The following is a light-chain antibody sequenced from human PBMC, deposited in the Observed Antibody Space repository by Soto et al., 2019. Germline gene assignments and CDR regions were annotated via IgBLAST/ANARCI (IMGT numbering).Light chain of an antibody. J-gene: IGKJ4*01. CDR1: QNVDTF. CDR2: DAS. V-gene: IGKV3-11*01. Sequence: DIVLTQSPGTVSLSPGERASLSCRASQNVDTFLAWYQQKPGQPPRLLMYDASRRITGVPARFSGSGSGTDFTLTITSLEPEDVAVYYCQQRYNWPVTVGARTRVEI. CDR3: QQRYNWPVT.